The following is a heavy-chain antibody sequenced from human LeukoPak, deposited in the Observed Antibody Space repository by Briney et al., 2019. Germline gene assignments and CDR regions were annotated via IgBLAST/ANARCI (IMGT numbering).Heavy chain of an antibody. V-gene: IGHV3-30-3*01. Sequence: GGSLRLSCAASGFTFSSYAMHWVRQAPGKGLGWVAVISYDGSNKYYADSVKGRFTISRDNSKNTLYLQMNSLRAEDTAVYYCARETVTTDYYGMDVWGQGTTVTVSS. CDR2: ISYDGSNK. D-gene: IGHD4-17*01. CDR3: ARETVTTDYYGMDV. CDR1: GFTFSSYA. J-gene: IGHJ6*02.